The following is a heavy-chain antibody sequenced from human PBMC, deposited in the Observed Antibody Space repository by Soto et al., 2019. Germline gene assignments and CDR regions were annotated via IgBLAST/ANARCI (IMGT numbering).Heavy chain of an antibody. V-gene: IGHV3-30*18. CDR1: GLTFNRAG. CDR3: AKDKGKRYFDY. J-gene: IGHJ4*02. CDR2: ISDDGNIK. Sequence: GGSLRLSCAASGLTFNRAGMHWVRQAPGKGLEWVALISDDGNIKYYADSVEGRFTISRDNSKDTLYLQMNSLRVEDTAVYYCAKDKGKRYFDYWGQGILVTVSS.